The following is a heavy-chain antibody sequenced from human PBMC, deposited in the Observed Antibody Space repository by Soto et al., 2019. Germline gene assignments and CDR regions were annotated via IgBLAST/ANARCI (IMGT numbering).Heavy chain of an antibody. CDR2: INYSGKT. CDR1: GGSISSSSYY. D-gene: IGHD3-3*01. J-gene: IGHJ4*02. Sequence: PSETLSLTCSVSGGSISSSSYYWAWIRQAPGKGLEWIGSINYSGKTYYNPSLKSRVTISVDTSKNWFSLKLSSVTAADTAVYYCAAVLRFLEWFPGALNWGQGTLVTVSS. CDR3: AAVLRFLEWFPGALN. V-gene: IGHV4-39*07.